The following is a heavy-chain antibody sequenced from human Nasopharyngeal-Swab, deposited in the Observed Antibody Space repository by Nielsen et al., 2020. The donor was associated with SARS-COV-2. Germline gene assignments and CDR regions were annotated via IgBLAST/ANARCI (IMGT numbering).Heavy chain of an antibody. CDR2: ISATSDYI. Sequence: GGSLRLSCEASGFTFSSYTMNWVRQAPGKGLEWISSISATSDYIYYAESVKGRFTISRDNAKNSLFLQMNSLRAEETAIYYCVRGSYGHYDSWGQGALITVSS. V-gene: IGHV3-21*06. D-gene: IGHD4-17*01. J-gene: IGHJ5*01. CDR3: VRGSYGHYDS. CDR1: GFTFSSYT.